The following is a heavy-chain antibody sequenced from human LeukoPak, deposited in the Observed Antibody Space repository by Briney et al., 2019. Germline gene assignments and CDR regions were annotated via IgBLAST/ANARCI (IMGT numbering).Heavy chain of an antibody. CDR2: INPKSGKA. Sequence: ASVKVSCKASGYTFISSSYDINWVRQAIGQGPEWMGWINPKSGKAGYAQKFQGRVTMTMDTSISTAYMELSSLRSEDTAVFYCARAKSGSPQAPDYWGQGTLVTVSS. V-gene: IGHV1-8*01. D-gene: IGHD3-3*01. CDR3: ARAKSGSPQAPDY. CDR1: GYTFISSSYD. J-gene: IGHJ4*02.